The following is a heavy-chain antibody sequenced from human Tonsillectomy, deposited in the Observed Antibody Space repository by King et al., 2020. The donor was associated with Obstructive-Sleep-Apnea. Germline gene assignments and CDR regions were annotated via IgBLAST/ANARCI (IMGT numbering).Heavy chain of an antibody. D-gene: IGHD2-2*01. V-gene: IGHV3-15*02. J-gene: IGHJ4*02. CDR1: GFTFSNAW. CDR2: IKSKPDGGTT. CDR3: TTEMKDIEVVPAAIPSATYDY. Sequence: DVQLVESGGALVKPGGSLRLSCAASGFTFSNAWMSWVRQAPGKGLEWVGRIKSKPDGGTTDYAAPVKGRFTVSRDDSKNTRYLQMNSLKTEDTAVYYCTTEMKDIEVVPAAIPSATYDYWGQGTLLTVSS.